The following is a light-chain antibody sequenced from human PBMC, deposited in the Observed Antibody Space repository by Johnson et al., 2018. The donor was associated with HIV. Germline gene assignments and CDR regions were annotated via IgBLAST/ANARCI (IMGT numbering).Light chain of an antibody. Sequence: QLVLTQPPSVSAAPGQKVTISCSGSYSNIGNNYVSWYQQVPGTAPKLLIYDNDKRPSGIPDRFSATKSGTSATLGFTGLHTGDEADYYCGTWDSSLSVGVFGTGTKVTVL. CDR3: GTWDSSLSVGV. CDR2: DND. V-gene: IGLV1-51*01. CDR1: YSNIGNNY. J-gene: IGLJ1*01.